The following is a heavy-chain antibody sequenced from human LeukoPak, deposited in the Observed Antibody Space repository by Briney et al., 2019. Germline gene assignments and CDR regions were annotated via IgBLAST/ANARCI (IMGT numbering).Heavy chain of an antibody. V-gene: IGHV4-39*01. D-gene: IGHD3-16*01. CDR1: GDSITSTTYA. CDR2: LFYSGTT. Sequence: SETLSLICSVSGDSITSTTYAWGWIRQPPGKGLEWIGSLFYSGTTYYNPSLKSRVTISVDTSKNQFSLKLTSVTAADSAVYYCARVSGWGPSKKYFDHWGQGTLVTVSP. J-gene: IGHJ4*02. CDR3: ARVSGWGPSKKYFDH.